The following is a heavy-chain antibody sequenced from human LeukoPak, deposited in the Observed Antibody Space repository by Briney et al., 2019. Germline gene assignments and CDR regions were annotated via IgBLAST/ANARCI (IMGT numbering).Heavy chain of an antibody. CDR2: ISSSSSYI. J-gene: IGHJ4*02. D-gene: IGHD6-13*01. Sequence: GGSLRLSCAASGFTFSSYSMNWVRQAPGKGLEWVSSISSSSSYIYYADSVKGRSTISRDNAKNSLYLQMNSLRAEDTAVYYCARRKYSSTQYYFDYWGQGTLVTVSS. V-gene: IGHV3-21*01. CDR1: GFTFSSYS. CDR3: ARRKYSSTQYYFDY.